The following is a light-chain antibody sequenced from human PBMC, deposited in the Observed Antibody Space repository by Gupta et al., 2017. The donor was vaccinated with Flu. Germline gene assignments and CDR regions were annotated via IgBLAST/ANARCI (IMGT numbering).Light chain of an antibody. V-gene: IGLV1-44*01. CDR2: SNN. J-gene: IGLJ2*01. Sequence: QSVLTQPPSASGTPGQRVTISCSGSSSNIGSNTVNWYQQLPGTAPKLLIYSNNQRPSGVPDRFSGSKSGPSASLAISGLQSEDEAEYYCAAWDDSLNGVVFGGGTKLTVL. CDR3: AAWDDSLNGVV. CDR1: SSNIGSNT.